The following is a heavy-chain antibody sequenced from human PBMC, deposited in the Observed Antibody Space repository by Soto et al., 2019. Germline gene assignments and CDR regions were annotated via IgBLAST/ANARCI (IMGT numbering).Heavy chain of an antibody. CDR1: GGTFSSYT. Sequence: ASVKVSCKASGGTFSSYTISWVRQAPGQGLEWMGRIIPILGIANYAQKFQGRVTITADKSTSTAYMELSSLRSEDTAVYYCAREPLDIVVVPAAMPPYYYYYMDVWGKGTTVTVSS. CDR2: IIPILGIA. CDR3: AREPLDIVVVPAAMPPYYYYYMDV. V-gene: IGHV1-69*04. D-gene: IGHD2-2*03. J-gene: IGHJ6*03.